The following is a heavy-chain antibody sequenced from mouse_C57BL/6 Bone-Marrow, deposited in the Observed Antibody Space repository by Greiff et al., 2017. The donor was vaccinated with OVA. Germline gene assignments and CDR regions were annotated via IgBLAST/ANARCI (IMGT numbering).Heavy chain of an antibody. CDR3: ARRAQATVGFAY. CDR1: GYTFTDYN. V-gene: IGHV1-18*01. J-gene: IGHJ3*01. CDR2: INPNNGGT. Sequence: EVKLQESGPELVKPGASVKIPCKASGYTFTDYNMDWVKQSHGKSLEWIGDINPNNGGTIYNQKFKGKATLTVDKSSSTAYMELRSLTSEDTAVYYCARRAQATVGFAYWGQGTLVTVSA. D-gene: IGHD3-2*02.